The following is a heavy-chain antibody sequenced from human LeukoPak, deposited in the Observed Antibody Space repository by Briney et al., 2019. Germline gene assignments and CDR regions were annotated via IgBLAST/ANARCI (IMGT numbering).Heavy chain of an antibody. V-gene: IGHV3-7*01. Sequence: GGSLRLSCAASGFTFSSYWMSWVRQAPGKGLERVANIKQDGSEKYYVDSVKGRFTISRDNAKNSLYLQMNSLRAEDTAVYYCAREMQGHYCDSSGYYYGRTRGNAFDIWGQGTMVTVSS. J-gene: IGHJ3*02. D-gene: IGHD3-22*01. CDR3: AREMQGHYCDSSGYYYGRTRGNAFDI. CDR1: GFTFSSYW. CDR2: IKQDGSEK.